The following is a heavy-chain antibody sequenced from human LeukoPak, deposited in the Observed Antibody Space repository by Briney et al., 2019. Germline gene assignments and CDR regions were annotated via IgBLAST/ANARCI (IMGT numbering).Heavy chain of an antibody. V-gene: IGHV4-34*01. CDR3: ARGSPSDSETQH. D-gene: IGHD3-22*01. Sequence: SETLSLTCAVYGGSFSGYYWSWIRQPPGKGLEWIGEINHSGSTNYNPSLKSRVTISVDTSKNQFSLKLSSVTAADTAVYYCARGSPSDSETQHWGQGTLVTVSS. CDR1: GGSFSGYY. CDR2: INHSGST. J-gene: IGHJ1*01.